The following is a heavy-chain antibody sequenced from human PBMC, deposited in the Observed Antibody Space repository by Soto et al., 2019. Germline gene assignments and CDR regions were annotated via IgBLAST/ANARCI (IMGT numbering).Heavy chain of an antibody. CDR2: MKPDGSEK. V-gene: IGHV3-7*03. D-gene: IGHD3-10*02. CDR1: GFTFSNYW. J-gene: IGHJ4*02. CDR3: ARAGDRYDNYYVRHDY. Sequence: EVHLVESGGGLVQPGGSLRLSCAASGFTFSNYWMSWVRQAPGKGLEWVANMKPDGSEKYYVDSVKGRFTISRDNAQNSLDLQMNSLRAEDTAIYYCARAGDRYDNYYVRHDYWGQGTLVTVSS.